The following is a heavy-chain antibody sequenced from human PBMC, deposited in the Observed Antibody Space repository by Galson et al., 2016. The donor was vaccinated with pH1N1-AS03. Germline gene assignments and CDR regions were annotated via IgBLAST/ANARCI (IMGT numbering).Heavy chain of an antibody. Sequence: SVKVSCKASGGTFRNFAISWVRQAPGQGLEWMGRIVPTFTAPKYAQKFQGRLTITADDSATTTYMDLSGLKLGDTAIYYCATIGAVPGLGGYWFDSWGQGTHVIVSS. CDR2: IVPTFTAP. J-gene: IGHJ5*01. CDR1: GGTFRNFA. CDR3: ATIGAVPGLGGYWFDS. V-gene: IGHV1-69*13. D-gene: IGHD6-19*01.